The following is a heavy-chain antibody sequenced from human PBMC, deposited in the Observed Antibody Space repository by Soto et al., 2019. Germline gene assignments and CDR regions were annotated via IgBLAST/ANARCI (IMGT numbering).Heavy chain of an antibody. CDR1: GGAFIVYS. V-gene: IGHV4-34*01. J-gene: IGHJ6*02. Sequence: QVQLHQWGAGLLNPSETLSLTCAVSGGAFIVYSWSWIRQFPGRGLEWIGEITHSGSTNYNPSLKSRIAMSVDTSKRQFSLKMSSVTAADTAVYYCARDGIHLRYGMEVWGPGTTVTVAS. D-gene: IGHD5-18*01. CDR3: ARDGIHLRYGMEV. CDR2: ITHSGST.